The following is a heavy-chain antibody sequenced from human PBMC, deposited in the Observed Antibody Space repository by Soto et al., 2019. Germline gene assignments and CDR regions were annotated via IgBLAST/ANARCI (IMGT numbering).Heavy chain of an antibody. J-gene: IGHJ6*02. D-gene: IGHD6-19*01. CDR2: MNPNSGNT. V-gene: IGHV1-8*01. Sequence: GASEKVSCKASGYTFTSYDINWVRQATGQGLEWMGWMNPNSGNTGYAQKFQGRVTMTRNTSISTAYMELSSLRSEDTAVYYCARGHGVAVAGLYYYGMDVWGQGTTVTVSS. CDR1: GYTFTSYD. CDR3: ARGHGVAVAGLYYYGMDV.